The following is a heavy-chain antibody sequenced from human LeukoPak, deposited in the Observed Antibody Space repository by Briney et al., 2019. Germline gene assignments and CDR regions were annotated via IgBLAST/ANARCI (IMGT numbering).Heavy chain of an antibody. CDR3: AKDSPNSYYDFWSGHPTLDY. D-gene: IGHD3-3*01. CDR1: GFTFSSYA. V-gene: IGHV3-30*04. CDR2: ISYDGSNK. J-gene: IGHJ4*02. Sequence: GRSLRLSCAASGFTFSSYAMHWVRQAPGKGLEWVAVISYDGSNKYYADSVKGRFTISRDNSKNTLYLQMNSLRAEDTAVYYCAKDSPNSYYDFWSGHPTLDYWGQGTLVTVSS.